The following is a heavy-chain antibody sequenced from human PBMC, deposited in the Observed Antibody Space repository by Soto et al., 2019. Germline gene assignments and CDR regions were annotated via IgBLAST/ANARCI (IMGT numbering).Heavy chain of an antibody. CDR2: LYYGRSA. CDR1: GDSISSYY. D-gene: IGHD3-22*01. CDR3: TTDPVTMIVVVPSSG. J-gene: IGHJ4*02. V-gene: IGHV4-59*01. Sequence: SETLSLTCAVSGDSISSYYCMWIRQPPGKGLESIGYLYYGRSANYNPSLKSRVTLSVDTSTNQCSLTLSSMTAADTAVYYCTTDPVTMIVVVPSSGWGQGTLVTVSS.